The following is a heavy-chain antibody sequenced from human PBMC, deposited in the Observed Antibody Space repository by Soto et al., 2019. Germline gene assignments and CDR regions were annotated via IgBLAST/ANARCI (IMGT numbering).Heavy chain of an antibody. Sequence: QVQLVQSGGEVKKPGASVTVSCKASGYTFINYHITWVRQAPGHGLEWMAWINTYNGMTDYAQKFQGRVTMTRDTSTSTAYMALRALGSDDTAVYFCAKSPRGEMATDWGQGTLVTVSS. CDR1: GYTFINYH. J-gene: IGHJ4*02. V-gene: IGHV1-18*01. CDR2: INTYNGMT. CDR3: AKSPRGEMATD. D-gene: IGHD5-12*01.